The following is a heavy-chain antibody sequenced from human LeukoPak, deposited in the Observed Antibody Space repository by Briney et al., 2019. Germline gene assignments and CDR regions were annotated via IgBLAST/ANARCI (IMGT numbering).Heavy chain of an antibody. CDR1: DGSSSSSS. V-gene: IGHV4-59*08. Sequence: SETLSLTCTVSDGSSSSSSWNWIRQPPEKGLEWIGYIYYSGSTKYNPSLESRVTISVDTSKNQISLKLRSVTAADTAIYYCARRQQTGGDNGLHNWIDPWGQGTLVTVSS. D-gene: IGHD2-21*01. J-gene: IGHJ5*02. CDR2: IYYSGST. CDR3: ARRQQTGGDNGLHNWIDP.